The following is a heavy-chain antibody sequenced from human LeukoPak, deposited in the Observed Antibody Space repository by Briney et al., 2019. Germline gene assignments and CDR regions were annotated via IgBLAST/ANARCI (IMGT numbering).Heavy chain of an antibody. CDR1: GFTFSRYS. D-gene: IGHD3-22*01. J-gene: IGHJ4*02. CDR2: ISSSSSYI. Sequence: GGSLRLSCAASGFTFSRYSINWVRQAPGKGLEWVSSISSSSSYIYYTDSVKGRFTISRDNAKNSLYLQMNSLRAEDTAVYYCARGPDYYDSSGYYSSYWGQGTPVTVSS. V-gene: IGHV3-21*01. CDR3: ARGPDYYDSSGYYSSY.